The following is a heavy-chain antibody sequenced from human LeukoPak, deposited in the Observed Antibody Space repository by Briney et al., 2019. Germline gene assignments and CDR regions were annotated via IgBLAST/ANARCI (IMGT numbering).Heavy chain of an antibody. V-gene: IGHV4-39*01. Sequence: PETLSLTCTVSGGSISSSNYYWGWIRQPPRKGLEWIGSIYYSGNTYYNPSLMSRVTISVDTSKNQFSLKLSSVTAADTAVYYCAGTGGSTSVFDSWGQGLLVTVSS. D-gene: IGHD2-15*01. CDR3: AGTGGSTSVFDS. J-gene: IGHJ4*02. CDR1: GGSISSSNYY. CDR2: IYYSGNT.